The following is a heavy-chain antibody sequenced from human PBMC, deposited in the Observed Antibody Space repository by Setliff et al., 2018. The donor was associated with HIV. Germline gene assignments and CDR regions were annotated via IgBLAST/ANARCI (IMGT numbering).Heavy chain of an antibody. V-gene: IGHV7-4-1*02. D-gene: IGHD5-12*01. CDR3: TTRHSVYTRTDDY. J-gene: IGHJ4*02. CDR1: GYTLTTYG. CDR2: LNTETGNS. Sequence: ASVKVSCKASGYTLTTYGISWVRQAPGQGLQWMGWLNTETGNSMYAQGFTGRFVFSLDTSVSTAFLQINSLTSEDTATYYCTTRHSVYTRTDDYWGRGTLVTVSS.